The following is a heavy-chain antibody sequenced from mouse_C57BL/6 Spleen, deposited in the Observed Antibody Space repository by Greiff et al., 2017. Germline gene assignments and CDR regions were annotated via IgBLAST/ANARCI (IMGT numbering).Heavy chain of an antibody. CDR2: IDPENGDT. CDR1: GFNIKDDY. J-gene: IGHJ4*01. V-gene: IGHV14-4*01. CDR3: TTWTPINAMDY. Sequence: EVQGVESGAELVRPGASVKLSCTASGFNIKDDYMHWVKQRPEQGLEWIGWIDPENGDTEYASKFQGKATITADTSSNTAYLQLSSLTSEDTAVYYCTTWTPINAMDYWGQGTSVTVSS.